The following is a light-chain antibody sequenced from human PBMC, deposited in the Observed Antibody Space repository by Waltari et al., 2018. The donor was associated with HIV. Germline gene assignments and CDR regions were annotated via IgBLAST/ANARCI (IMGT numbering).Light chain of an antibody. J-gene: IGLJ2*01. Sequence: QSVLTQPPSVSGVPGQKVTISCTRSSSNIGADDYVHWYQQLPGTAPKLLIYGNNNRPSGVPDRFSGSKSGTSASLAIDGLQAEDEGDYYCLSYDGSLSGLFGGGTRLTVL. CDR1: SSNIGADDY. CDR3: LSYDGSLSGL. V-gene: IGLV1-40*01. CDR2: GNN.